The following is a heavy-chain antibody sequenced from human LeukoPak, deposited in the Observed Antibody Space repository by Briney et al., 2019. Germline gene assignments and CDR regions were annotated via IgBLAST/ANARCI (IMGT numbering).Heavy chain of an antibody. V-gene: IGHV4-39*01. CDR3: ARLRDYYDSSGPPLYYFDY. CDR1: GGSISSSSKY. Sequence: SETLSLTCSVSGGSISSSSKYWGWIRQPPGKGLEWIGSIYYSGDTYYNPSLRSRVIISVDTSKNQFSLKLSSVTAADTAVYYCARLRDYYDSSGPPLYYFDYWGQGTLVTVSS. CDR2: IYYSGDT. J-gene: IGHJ4*02. D-gene: IGHD3-22*01.